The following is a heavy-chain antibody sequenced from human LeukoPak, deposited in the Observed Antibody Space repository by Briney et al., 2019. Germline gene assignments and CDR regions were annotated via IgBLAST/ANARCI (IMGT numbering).Heavy chain of an antibody. CDR1: GYTFTFYY. Sequence: ASVKVSSKASGYTFTFYYIHWVRQAPGQGLEWMGWINPNSGGTNYAQKFQGRVTMPRDTSITTAYMELSGLRSDDTAIYYCARGKLAAPGRTGYNWFDPWGQGTLVTVS. CDR3: ARGKLAAPGRTGYNWFDP. V-gene: IGHV1-2*02. D-gene: IGHD6-13*01. J-gene: IGHJ5*02. CDR2: INPNSGGT.